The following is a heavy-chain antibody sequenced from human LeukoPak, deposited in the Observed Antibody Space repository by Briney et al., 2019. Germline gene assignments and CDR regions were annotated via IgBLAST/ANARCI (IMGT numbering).Heavy chain of an antibody. CDR3: ARLKSRLWFGELLGGYFDY. Sequence: SSETLSLTCTVSGGSISSYYWSWVRQPPGKGLEWIGYIYYSGSTNYNPSLKSRVTISVDTSKNQFSLKLSSVTAADTAVYYCARLKSRLWFGELLGGYFDYWGQGTLVTVSS. CDR1: GGSISSYY. J-gene: IGHJ4*02. D-gene: IGHD3-10*01. V-gene: IGHV4-59*08. CDR2: IYYSGST.